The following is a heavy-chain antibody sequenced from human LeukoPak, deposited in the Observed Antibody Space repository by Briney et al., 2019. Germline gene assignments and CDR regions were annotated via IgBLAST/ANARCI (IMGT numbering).Heavy chain of an antibody. V-gene: IGHV4-59*11. CDR3: ARLHVDTTLAPYYYYIYV. Sequence: PSETLSLTCTVSGGSISCHYWSWIRQPPGKGLEWIGYIYYSGSTNYNPSLRSRVAISVDTSKNQFSLELSSVTAADTAVYYCARLHVDTTLAPYYYYIYVWGKGTTVTVSS. CDR2: IYYSGST. D-gene: IGHD5-18*01. J-gene: IGHJ6*03. CDR1: GGSISCHY.